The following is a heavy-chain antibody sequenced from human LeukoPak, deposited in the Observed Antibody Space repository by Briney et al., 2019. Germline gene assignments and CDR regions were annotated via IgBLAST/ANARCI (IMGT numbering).Heavy chain of an antibody. Sequence: PGGSLKLSCAASGFTFSSYAMSWVRQAPGKGLEWVSAISGSGGSTYYADSVKGRFTISRDNSKNTLYLQMNSPRAEDTAVYYCAKDPGTTVVVLLDYWGRGTLVTVSS. CDR3: AKDPGTTVVVLLDY. V-gene: IGHV3-23*01. CDR1: GFTFSSYA. CDR2: ISGSGGST. D-gene: IGHD4-23*01. J-gene: IGHJ4*02.